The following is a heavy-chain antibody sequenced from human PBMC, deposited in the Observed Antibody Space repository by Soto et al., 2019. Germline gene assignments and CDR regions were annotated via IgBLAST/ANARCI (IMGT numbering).Heavy chain of an antibody. CDR1: GASVSSGNYY. CDR3: ARGSGSYYAY. J-gene: IGHJ4*02. CDR2: ISYSGST. Sequence: QVQLQESGPGLVKPSETLSLTCTVSGASVSSGNYYWSWIRQPPGKGLECIGYISYSGSTNYNPPLKSRVTIAIDASTNQFSLKLSSVTAADTAVYYCARGSGSYYAYWGQGTLVTVSS. V-gene: IGHV4-61*01. D-gene: IGHD1-26*01.